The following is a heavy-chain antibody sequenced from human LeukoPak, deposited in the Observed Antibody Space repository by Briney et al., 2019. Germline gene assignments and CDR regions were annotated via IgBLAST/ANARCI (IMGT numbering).Heavy chain of an antibody. CDR3: ARASGDIVETATMGSY. D-gene: IGHD5-18*01. Sequence: GGSLRLSCAASGLAFSDYWMSWVRQAPGKGLEWVANIKPDGGHQNYVDSVKGRFTISRDNAKNSLYLQMDSLRAEDTAVYYCARASGDIVETATMGSYWGQGTLVTVSS. CDR2: IKPDGGHQ. J-gene: IGHJ4*02. CDR1: GLAFSDYW. V-gene: IGHV3-7*01.